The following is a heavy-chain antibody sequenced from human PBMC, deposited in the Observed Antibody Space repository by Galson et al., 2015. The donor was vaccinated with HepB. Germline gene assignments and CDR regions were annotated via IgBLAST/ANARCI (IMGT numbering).Heavy chain of an antibody. V-gene: IGHV3-53*01. CDR3: ARGGYGSYYFDY. Sequence: SLRLSCAASGFSVSSNYMIWVRQAPGEGLEWVSLFYSGGSTYYADSVKGRFTISRDIPKNTLYLQMNSLRAEDTAVYYCARGGYGSYYFDYWGQGTLVTVSS. CDR2: FYSGGST. CDR1: GFSVSSNY. J-gene: IGHJ4*02. D-gene: IGHD5-18*01.